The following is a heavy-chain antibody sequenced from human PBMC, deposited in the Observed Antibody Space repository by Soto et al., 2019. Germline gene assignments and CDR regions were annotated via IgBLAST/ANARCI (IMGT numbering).Heavy chain of an antibody. D-gene: IGHD5-12*01. CDR1: GYTFTGFY. J-gene: IGHJ6*02. CDR3: ARDLWGYSGMKGYFYGMDV. Sequence: QVQLVQSGAEVKKPGASVKVSCKASGYTFTGFYMHWVRQAPGQGPEWMGWINPNTSGTSYAQKFQGWVTLTRDTSINTAYMELSRLSSDDTAVYYCARDLWGYSGMKGYFYGMDVWGQGTTVTISS. CDR2: INPNTSGT. V-gene: IGHV1-2*04.